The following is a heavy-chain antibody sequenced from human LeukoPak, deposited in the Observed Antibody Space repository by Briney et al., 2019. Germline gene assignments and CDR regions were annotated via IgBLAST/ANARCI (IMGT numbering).Heavy chain of an antibody. V-gene: IGHV4-4*08. CDR1: GGSISSYY. D-gene: IGHD3-10*01. CDR2: ISTSGSS. J-gene: IGHJ4*02. CDR3: ARVKKDYYGSGSYYNFDY. Sequence: SETLSLTCSVSGGSISSYYWSWIRQPPGKGLEWIGHISTSGSSNYNPSLKSRVTISVDTSKNQFSLKLSSLTAADTAVYYCARVKKDYYGSGSYYNFDYWGQGTLVTVSS.